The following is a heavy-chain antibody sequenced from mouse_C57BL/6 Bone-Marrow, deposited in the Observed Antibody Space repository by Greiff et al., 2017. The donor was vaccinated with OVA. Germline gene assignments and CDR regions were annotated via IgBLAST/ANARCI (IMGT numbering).Heavy chain of an antibody. Sequence: QVQLKESGPELVKPGASVKISCKASGYAFSSSWMNWVKQRPGKGLEWIGRIYPGDGDTNYNGKFKGKATLTADKSSSTAYMQLSSLTSEDSAVYFDARKITKVVATDYYAMDYWGQGTSVTVSS. CDR3: ARKITKVVATDYYAMDY. CDR1: GYAFSSSW. D-gene: IGHD1-1*01. CDR2: IYPGDGDT. J-gene: IGHJ4*01. V-gene: IGHV1-82*01.